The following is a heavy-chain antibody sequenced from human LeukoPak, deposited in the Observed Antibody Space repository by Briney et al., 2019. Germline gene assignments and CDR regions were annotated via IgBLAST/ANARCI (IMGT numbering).Heavy chain of an antibody. D-gene: IGHD6-19*01. CDR1: GFPFSTYA. V-gene: IGHV3-23*01. J-gene: IGHJ4*02. Sequence: GGSLRLSCAASGFPFSTYAMGWVRQAPGKGLEWVSTIHGATYYADSVRGRFTISKDNSKNTLYLQMTSLRADDTALYYCAKGYSSGSYAFDSWGQGTLVTVSS. CDR3: AKGYSSGSYAFDS. CDR2: IHGAT.